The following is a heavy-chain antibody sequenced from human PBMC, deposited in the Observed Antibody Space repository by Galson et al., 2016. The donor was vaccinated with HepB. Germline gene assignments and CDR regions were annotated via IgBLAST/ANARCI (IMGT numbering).Heavy chain of an antibody. CDR3: AASPPEYPPFEIDY. J-gene: IGHJ4*02. CDR1: GGSISSSSSYY. Sequence: SETLSLTCTVSGGSISSSSSYYWGWIRQPPGKGLEWIGSIHYSGSTYYNPSLKSRVTIFVDTSKDQFSLKLSPVTAADTAVYYCAASPPEYPPFEIDYWGQGTLATVSS. D-gene: IGHD1-14*01. V-gene: IGHV4-39*01. CDR2: IHYSGST.